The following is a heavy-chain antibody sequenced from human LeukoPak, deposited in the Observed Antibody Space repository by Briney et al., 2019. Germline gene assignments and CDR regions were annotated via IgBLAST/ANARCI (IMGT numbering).Heavy chain of an antibody. CDR3: ARRNRQFGGYYYFDY. V-gene: IGHV5-51*01. CDR2: IYPGDSDT. J-gene: IGHJ4*02. CDR1: GYSFTSYW. D-gene: IGHD3-10*01. Sequence: GESLKISCKGSGYSFTSYWIGWVRQMPGKGLEWMGIIYPGDSDTRYSPSFQGQVTISADKSISTAYLQWSSLKASDTAMYYCARRNRQFGGYYYFDYWGQGTLVTVSS.